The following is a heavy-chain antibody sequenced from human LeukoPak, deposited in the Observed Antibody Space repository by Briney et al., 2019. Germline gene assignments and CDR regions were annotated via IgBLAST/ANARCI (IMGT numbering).Heavy chain of an antibody. CDR3: ARDRVGYFDF. Sequence: GKSLRLSCAASGFTFSTYGMHWVRQAPGKGLGWVAVIWYDGNNKSYPDSVKGRFTISRDNSKNTLYLQGNSLGDEDTAVYYCARDRVGYFDFWGQGTLVTVSS. J-gene: IGHJ4*02. V-gene: IGHV3-33*01. CDR2: IWYDGNNK. D-gene: IGHD2-15*01. CDR1: GFTFSTYG.